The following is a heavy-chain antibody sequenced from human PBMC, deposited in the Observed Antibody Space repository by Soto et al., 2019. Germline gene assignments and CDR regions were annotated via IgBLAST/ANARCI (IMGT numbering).Heavy chain of an antibody. Sequence: PSETLSLTCTVSGASIRSFFWTWNRQPPGRGLEWIGNIYYSVSTNYNPSLKNRVTMSVDTSKNQFSLMLTSVTAADTVVYYCARPSGSYSYYYGMDVWGQGTTVTVSS. D-gene: IGHD1-26*01. CDR1: GASIRSFF. CDR2: IYYSVST. CDR3: ARPSGSYSYYYGMDV. J-gene: IGHJ6*02. V-gene: IGHV4-59*01.